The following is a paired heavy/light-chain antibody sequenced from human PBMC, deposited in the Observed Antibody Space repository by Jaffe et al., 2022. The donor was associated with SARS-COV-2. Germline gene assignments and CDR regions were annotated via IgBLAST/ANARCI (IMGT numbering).Light chain of an antibody. V-gene: IGKV3-15*01. Sequence: EIVMTQSPATLSVSPGERATLSCRASQSVSSNLAWYQQKPGQAPRLLIYDTSTRATGGPARFSGSGSGTEFTLTISSLQSEDFAVYYCQQYSNWPLTFGQGTRLEIK. J-gene: IGKJ5*01. CDR3: QQYSNWPLT. CDR1: QSVSSN. CDR2: DTS.
Heavy chain of an antibody. D-gene: IGHD3-10*01. CDR1: GFTFSSYA. Sequence: EVQLVESGGGLAQPGGSLRLSCAASGFTFSSYAMGWVRQAPEKGLEWVAIISGGGASIHYAESVKGRLTISRDNSKNALSLQMNSLRAEDTAVYHCARSGGTVMNRGITSSSFHYMDVWGNGTTVTVSS. CDR2: ISGGGASI. J-gene: IGHJ6*03. CDR3: ARSGGTVMNRGITSSSFHYMDV. V-gene: IGHV3-23*04.